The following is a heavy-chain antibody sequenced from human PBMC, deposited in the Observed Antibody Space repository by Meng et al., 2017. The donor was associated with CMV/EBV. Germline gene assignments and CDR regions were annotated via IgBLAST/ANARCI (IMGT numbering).Heavy chain of an antibody. J-gene: IGHJ5*02. CDR2: ISYDGSNK. CDR1: GFTFSSYA. V-gene: IGHV3-30-3*01. CDR3: ARNYYGDYVSFLDP. Sequence: QVQLVESGGGVVQPGRSLRLSCAASGFTFSSYAMHWVRQAPGKGLEWVAVISYDGSNKYYADSVKGRFTISRDNSKNTLYLQMNSLRAEDTAVYYCARNYYGDYVSFLDPWGQGTLVTVYS. D-gene: IGHD4-17*01.